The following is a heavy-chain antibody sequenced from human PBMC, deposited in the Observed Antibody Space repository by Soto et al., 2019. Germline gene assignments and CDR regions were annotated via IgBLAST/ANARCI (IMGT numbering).Heavy chain of an antibody. J-gene: IGHJ5*02. CDR1: GGSIITYY. Sequence: PSATLSLTGTGCGGSIITYYSSWIRQPTGKGLEWIGYIYYSGSTNYNPSLKSRVTISVDTSKNQFSLKLSSVTAADTAVYYCARVVPKGWSPYNWFDPWGQGTLVTVSS. CDR2: IYYSGST. CDR3: ARVVPKGWSPYNWFDP. D-gene: IGHD1-26*01. V-gene: IGHV4-59*01.